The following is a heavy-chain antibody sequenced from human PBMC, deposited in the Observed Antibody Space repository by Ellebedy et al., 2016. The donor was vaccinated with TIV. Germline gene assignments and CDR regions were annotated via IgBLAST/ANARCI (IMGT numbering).Heavy chain of an antibody. D-gene: IGHD3-10*01. CDR1: GGSISSGGYY. Sequence: SETLSLTCTVSGGSISSGGYYWSWIRQHPGKGLEWIGYIYYSGSTYYNPSLKSLVTISVDTSKNQFSLKLSSVTAADTAVYYCARRPRWFGESRSEDWFDPWGQGTLVTVSS. J-gene: IGHJ5*02. CDR2: IYYSGST. CDR3: ARRPRWFGESRSEDWFDP. V-gene: IGHV4-31*01.